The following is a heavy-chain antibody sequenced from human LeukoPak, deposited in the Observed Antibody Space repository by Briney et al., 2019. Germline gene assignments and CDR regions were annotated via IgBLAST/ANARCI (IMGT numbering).Heavy chain of an antibody. CDR3: ARDGIAAAGYYYYGMDV. V-gene: IGHV3-23*01. CDR1: GFTFSSYA. CDR2: ISGSGGST. Sequence: PGGSLRLSCAASGFTFSSYAMSWVRQAPGKGLEWVSAISGSGGSTYYADSVKGRFTISRDNSKNTLYLQMSSLRAEDTAVYYCARDGIAAAGYYYYGMDVWGQGTTVTVSS. J-gene: IGHJ6*02. D-gene: IGHD6-13*01.